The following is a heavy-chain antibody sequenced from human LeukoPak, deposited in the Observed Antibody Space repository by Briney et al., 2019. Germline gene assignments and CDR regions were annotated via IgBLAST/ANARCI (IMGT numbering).Heavy chain of an antibody. CDR3: ARVGITMVRALYYFDY. CDR2: ISSSSSYI. V-gene: IGHV3-21*01. D-gene: IGHD3-10*01. J-gene: IGHJ4*02. Sequence: GGSLRLSCAASGFTFSSYSMNWVRQAPGKGLEWVSSISSSSSYIYYADSVKGRFTISRDNAKNSLYLQMNSLRAEDTAVYYCARVGITMVRALYYFDYWGQGTLVTVSS. CDR1: GFTFSSYS.